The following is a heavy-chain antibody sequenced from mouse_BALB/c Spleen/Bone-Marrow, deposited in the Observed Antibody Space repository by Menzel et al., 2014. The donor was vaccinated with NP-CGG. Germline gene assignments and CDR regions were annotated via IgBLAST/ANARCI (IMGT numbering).Heavy chain of an antibody. V-gene: IGHV5-6*01. D-gene: IGHD2-4*01. CDR1: GFTFSSYG. Sequence: EVKLVESGGDLVKPGGSLKLSCAASGFTFSSYGMSWVRQTPDKRLEWVATISSGGSYTYYPDSVKGRFTISREDAKNTLYLQMSSLRPEDTAMYYCARDTMITYCYAMDYWGQGTSVTVSS. J-gene: IGHJ4*01. CDR2: ISSGGSYT. CDR3: ARDTMITYCYAMDY.